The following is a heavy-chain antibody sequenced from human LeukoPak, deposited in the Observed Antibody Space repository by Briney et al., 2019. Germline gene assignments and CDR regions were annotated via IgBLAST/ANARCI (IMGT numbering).Heavy chain of an antibody. CDR1: GFTVSSNY. J-gene: IGHJ3*02. D-gene: IGHD3-22*01. V-gene: IGHV3-53*01. Sequence: PGGSLRLSCAASGFTVSSNYMSWVRQAPGKGREWVSGIYSGGGTYYADSVKGQFTISRDNSKNTLYLQMNSLRAEDTAVYYCARDLSVYDSSGYYAFDIWGQGTMVTVSS. CDR2: IYSGGGT. CDR3: ARDLSVYDSSGYYAFDI.